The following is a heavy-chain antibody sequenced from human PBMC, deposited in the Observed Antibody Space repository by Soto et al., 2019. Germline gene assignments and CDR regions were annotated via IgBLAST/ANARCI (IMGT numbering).Heavy chain of an antibody. D-gene: IGHD3-10*01. Sequence: SVTLSVTWAVDGGNFIGYYGSWIRQPPGKGLEWIGEINDSGSTNYDPSLKSRVTMSVDTSKTQFSLKLSSVTAADTAVYYCARRVRGVNDAFDILGQGTMVTVSS. V-gene: IGHV4-34*01. CDR2: INDSGST. CDR1: GGNFIGYY. CDR3: ARRVRGVNDAFDI. J-gene: IGHJ3*02.